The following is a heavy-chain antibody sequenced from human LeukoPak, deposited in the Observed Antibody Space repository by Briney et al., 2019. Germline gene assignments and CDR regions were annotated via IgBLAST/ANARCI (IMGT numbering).Heavy chain of an antibody. CDR3: AKAPGGGAGSYFDY. J-gene: IGHJ4*02. Sequence: GGSLRLSCAASGFAFRLYGMHWVRQAPGRGLEWVSFIRYDGSNKYYADSVKGRFTISRDNSKNTVYLQMSSLRPEDTAVYYCAKAPGGGAGSYFDYWGQGSLVTVSS. CDR2: IRYDGSNK. V-gene: IGHV3-30*02. CDR1: GFAFRLYG. D-gene: IGHD3-10*01.